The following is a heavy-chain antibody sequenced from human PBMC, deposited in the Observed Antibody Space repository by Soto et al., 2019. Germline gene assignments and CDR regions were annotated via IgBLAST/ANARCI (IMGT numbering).Heavy chain of an antibody. CDR3: AKDKGVFNWATSYFDY. V-gene: IGHV3-30*18. Sequence: GGSLRLSCAASGFTFSNYAMHWARQAPGKGLEWVALTSYDGNNEYYTDSVKGRFTISRDNSKNTLFLQMNSPRPEDTAVYYCAKDKGVFNWATSYFDYWGQGALVTVSS. J-gene: IGHJ4*02. CDR2: TSYDGNNE. CDR1: GFTFSNYA. D-gene: IGHD1-1*01.